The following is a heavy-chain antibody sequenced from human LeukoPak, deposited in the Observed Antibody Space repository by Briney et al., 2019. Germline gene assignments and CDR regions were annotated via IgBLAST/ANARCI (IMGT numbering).Heavy chain of an antibody. Sequence: ASVTVSCKASGGTFSSYAISWVRQAPAQGLEWMGRIIPNFGTANYAQTFQCRVTITTEESPSTAYMELSSLRSDDTAVYYCASGEPYSGSYGDYWGQGTLVTVSS. CDR1: GGTFSSYA. J-gene: IGHJ4*02. CDR3: ASGEPYSGSYGDY. V-gene: IGHV1-69*05. CDR2: IIPNFGTA. D-gene: IGHD1-26*01.